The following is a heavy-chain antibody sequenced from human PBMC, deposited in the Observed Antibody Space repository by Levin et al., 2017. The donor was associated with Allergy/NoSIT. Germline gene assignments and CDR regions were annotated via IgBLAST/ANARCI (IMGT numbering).Heavy chain of an antibody. CDR2: INYSGNT. J-gene: IGHJ4*02. CDR3: ARINIVILPSANFDY. Sequence: PSETLSLTCSVSGGSIRSSTYYWGWIRQPPGKGLEWIGSINYSGNTYYNPSLKSRVTIFVDTSKNQFSLKVTSVSAADTAVYYCARINIVILPSANFDYWGQGTLVTVSS. V-gene: IGHV4-39*01. D-gene: IGHD2-2*01. CDR1: GGSIRSSTYY.